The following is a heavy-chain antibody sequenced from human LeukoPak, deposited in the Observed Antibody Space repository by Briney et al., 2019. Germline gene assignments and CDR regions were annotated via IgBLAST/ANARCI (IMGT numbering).Heavy chain of an antibody. CDR1: GFTFSSYG. J-gene: IGHJ4*02. Sequence: PGRSLRLSCAASGFTFSSYGMHWVRQAPGKGLEWVAVIPYDGSNKYYADSVKGRFTISRDNSKNTLYLQMNSLRAEDTAVYYCAKQQWLGYFGYWGQGTLVTVSS. CDR3: AKQQWLGYFGY. CDR2: IPYDGSNK. D-gene: IGHD6-19*01. V-gene: IGHV3-30*18.